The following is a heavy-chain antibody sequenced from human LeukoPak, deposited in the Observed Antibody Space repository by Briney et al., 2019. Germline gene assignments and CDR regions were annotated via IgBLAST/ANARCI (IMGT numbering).Heavy chain of an antibody. CDR3: ERALRYGSGSYSSWFDP. D-gene: IGHD3-10*01. Sequence: KPSETLSLTCTVSGGSVSSGSYYWSWIRQPPGKGLEWIGYIYYSGSTNYNPSLKSRVTISVDTSKNQFSLKLSSVTAADTAVYYCERALRYGSGSYSSWFDPWGQGTLVTVSS. CDR1: GGSVSSGSYY. V-gene: IGHV4-61*01. CDR2: IYYSGST. J-gene: IGHJ5*02.